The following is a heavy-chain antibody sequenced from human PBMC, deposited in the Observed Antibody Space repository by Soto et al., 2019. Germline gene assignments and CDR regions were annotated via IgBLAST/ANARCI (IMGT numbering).Heavy chain of an antibody. J-gene: IGHJ5*02. CDR2: ISGSGGST. Sequence: EVQLLESGGGLVQPGGSLRLSCAASGFTFSSYAMSWVRQAPGKGLEWVSAISGSGGSTYYADSVKGRFTVSRDNSKNTLYLHMSSLKAEDTAVYYCAKGAQQLDSYNWFDPWGQGTLVTVSS. CDR1: GFTFSSYA. CDR3: AKGAQQLDSYNWFDP. D-gene: IGHD6-13*01. V-gene: IGHV3-23*01.